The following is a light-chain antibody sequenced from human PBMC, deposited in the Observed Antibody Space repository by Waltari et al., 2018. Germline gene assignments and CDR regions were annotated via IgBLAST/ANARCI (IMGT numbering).Light chain of an antibody. CDR2: WAS. Sequence: DFVMTQSPDSLAVSLGERATINCKSSQSVLFRSSNKNYLAWYQQKPVQPPKLLIYWASTRESGVPDRFSGSGSGTDFTLTISRLQAEDVAVYYCQQYYSSPLTFGGGTKVEIK. V-gene: IGKV4-1*01. J-gene: IGKJ4*01. CDR1: QSVLFRSSNKNY. CDR3: QQYYSSPLT.